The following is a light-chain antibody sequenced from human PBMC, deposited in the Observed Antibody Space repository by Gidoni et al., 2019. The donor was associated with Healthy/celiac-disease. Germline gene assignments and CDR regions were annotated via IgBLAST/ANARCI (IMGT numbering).Light chain of an antibody. CDR2: GAS. V-gene: IGKV3-20*01. J-gene: IGKJ1*01. CDR1: QSVSSSY. CDR3: QQYGSSPET. Sequence: LSCRASQSVSSSYLAWYQQKPGQAPRLLIYGASSRATGIPDRFSGSGSGTDFTLTISRLEPEDFAVYYCQQYGSSPETFGQGTKVEIK.